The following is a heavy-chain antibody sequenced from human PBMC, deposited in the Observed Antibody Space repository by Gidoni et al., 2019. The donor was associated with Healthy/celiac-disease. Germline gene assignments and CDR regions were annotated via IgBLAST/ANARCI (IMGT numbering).Heavy chain of an antibody. J-gene: IGHJ3*02. V-gene: IGHV4-61*02. CDR3: ARQYYYDSSGYYYDAFDI. D-gene: IGHD3-22*01. CDR1: GGSISSGSYY. Sequence: QVQLQESGPGLVTPSQTLSLTCTVSGGSISSGSYYWSWIRQPAGKGLEWIGRIYTSGSTNYNPSLKSRVTISVDTSKNQFSLKLSSVTAADTAVYYCARQYYYDSSGYYYDAFDIWGQGTMVTVSS. CDR2: IYTSGST.